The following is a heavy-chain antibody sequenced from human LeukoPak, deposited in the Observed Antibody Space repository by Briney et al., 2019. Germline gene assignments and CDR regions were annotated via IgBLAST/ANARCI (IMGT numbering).Heavy chain of an antibody. CDR3: ARHGTIFGAGTSDAFDI. V-gene: IGHV5-51*01. J-gene: IGHJ3*02. CDR1: GYSFTSYW. D-gene: IGHD3-3*01. CDR2: IYPGDSDT. Sequence: GASLKISCKGSGYSFTSYWIGWVRPMPGKGLEWMGIIYPGDSDTRYSPSFQGQVTISADKSISTAYLQWSSLKASDTAMYYCARHGTIFGAGTSDAFDIWGQGTMVTVSS.